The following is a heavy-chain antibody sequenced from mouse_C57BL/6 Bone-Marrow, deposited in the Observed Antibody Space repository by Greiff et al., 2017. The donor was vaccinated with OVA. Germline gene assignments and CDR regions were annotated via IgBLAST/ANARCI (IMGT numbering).Heavy chain of an antibody. V-gene: IGHV5-6*02. D-gene: IGHD1-1*01. Sequence: DVMLVESGGDLVKPGGSLKLSCAASGFTFSSYGMSWVRQTPDKRLEWVATISSGGSYNYYPDSVKGRFTISRDNAKNTLYLQMSSLKSEDTAMYYCARRGITTVFDYWGQGTTLTVSS. CDR3: ARRGITTVFDY. CDR2: ISSGGSYN. J-gene: IGHJ2*01. CDR1: GFTFSSYG.